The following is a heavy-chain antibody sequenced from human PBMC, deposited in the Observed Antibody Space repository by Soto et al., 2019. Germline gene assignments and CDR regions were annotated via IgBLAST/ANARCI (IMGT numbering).Heavy chain of an antibody. J-gene: IGHJ6*02. CDR3: AKRGTGTTRHYYGMDV. Sequence: EVQLLESGGGLVQPGGSLRLSCAASGFTFSSYAMSWVRQAPGKGLEWVSAISGSGGSTYYADSVKGRFTISRDNSKNTLYLQMNSLRAEDTAVYYCAKRGTGTTRHYYGMDVWGQGTTVTVSS. D-gene: IGHD1-7*01. CDR2: ISGSGGST. V-gene: IGHV3-23*01. CDR1: GFTFSSYA.